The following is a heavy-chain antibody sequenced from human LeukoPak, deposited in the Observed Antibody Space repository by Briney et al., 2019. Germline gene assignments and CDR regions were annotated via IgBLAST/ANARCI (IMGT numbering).Heavy chain of an antibody. Sequence: GGSLRLSCAASGFTFSSYAMHWVRQASGKGLEWVAVISYDGSNKYYADSVKGRFTISRDNSKNTLYLQMNSLRAEDTAVYYCAREGAGFWSGYYRGDFDYWGQGTLVTVSS. CDR1: GFTFSSYA. CDR2: ISYDGSNK. V-gene: IGHV3-30-3*01. CDR3: AREGAGFWSGYYRGDFDY. J-gene: IGHJ4*02. D-gene: IGHD3-3*01.